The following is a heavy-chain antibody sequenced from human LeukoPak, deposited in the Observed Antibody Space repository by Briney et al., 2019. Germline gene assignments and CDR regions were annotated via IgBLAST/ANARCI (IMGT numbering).Heavy chain of an antibody. CDR3: ARGRHILMVTVNFDY. D-gene: IGHD2-21*02. V-gene: IGHV1-46*01. J-gene: IGHJ4*02. CDR2: INPSGGGT. Sequence: ASVKVSCKASGYTFTSYYMHWVRQAPGQGLEWMGIINPSGGGTRYAQSFQGRVTMSGDTSTSTFYMELSSLRSEDTAVYYCARGRHILMVTVNFDYWGQGALVTVSS. CDR1: GYTFTSYY.